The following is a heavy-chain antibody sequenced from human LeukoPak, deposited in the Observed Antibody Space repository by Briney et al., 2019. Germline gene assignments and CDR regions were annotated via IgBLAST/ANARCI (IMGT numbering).Heavy chain of an antibody. CDR2: ICGSGGCT. D-gene: IGHD6-19*01. J-gene: IGHJ4*02. V-gene: IGHV3-23*01. CDR3: ARTTVGYSSGRYPGWPADC. CDR1: GFTFNTYA. Sequence: GGSLRLSCEASGFTFNTYAIYWVRQAPGKGLEWVSGICGSGGCTYYADSVKGRFTISRDNSKNTVYLQMNSLTADDTAVYYCARTTVGYSSGRYPGWPADCWGQGALVTVSS.